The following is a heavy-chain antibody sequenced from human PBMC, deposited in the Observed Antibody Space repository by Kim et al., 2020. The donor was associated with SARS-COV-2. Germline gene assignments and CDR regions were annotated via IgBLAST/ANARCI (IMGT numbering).Heavy chain of an antibody. D-gene: IGHD3-10*01. CDR3: ARDHADRYGSGSYAWGY. J-gene: IGHJ4*02. V-gene: IGHV3-66*01. Sequence: VKGRFTISRENAKNTLYIKMNSRRAEDTAVYYCARDHADRYGSGSYAWGYWGQGTLVTVSS.